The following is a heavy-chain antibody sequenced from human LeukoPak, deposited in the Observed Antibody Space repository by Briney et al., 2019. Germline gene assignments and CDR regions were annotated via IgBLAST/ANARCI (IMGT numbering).Heavy chain of an antibody. V-gene: IGHV1-2*02. D-gene: IGHD3-22*01. J-gene: IGHJ4*02. CDR1: GYTFTGYY. Sequence: ASVKVSCKASGYTFTGYYMHWVRQAPGQGLEWMGWINPNSGGTNYAQKFQGRVTMTRDTSISTAYMELSRLRSDDTAVYYCARDPGSYYDSSGTEYRGQGTLVTVSS. CDR2: INPNSGGT. CDR3: ARDPGSYYDSSGTEY.